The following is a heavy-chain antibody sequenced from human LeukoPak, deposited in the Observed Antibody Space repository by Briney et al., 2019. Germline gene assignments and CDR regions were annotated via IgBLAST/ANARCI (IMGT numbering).Heavy chain of an antibody. Sequence: ASVKVSCKASGYTFSSFGITWVRQAPGQGPEWMGWISAYNGDTKYAQKLQGRVTMTTDTSTSTAYMELRSLRSDDTAVYYCARHYYDSSGYLVGDYWGQGTLVTVSS. CDR3: ARHYYDSSGYLVGDY. CDR1: GYTFSSFG. J-gene: IGHJ4*02. V-gene: IGHV1-18*01. CDR2: ISAYNGDT. D-gene: IGHD3-22*01.